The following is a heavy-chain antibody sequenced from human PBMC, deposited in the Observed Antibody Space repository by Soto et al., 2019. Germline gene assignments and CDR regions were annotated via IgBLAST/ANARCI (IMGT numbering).Heavy chain of an antibody. Sequence: ASVKVSCKASGGTFSSYAISWVRQAPGQGLEWMGGIIPIFGTANYAQKFQGRVTITADESTSTAYMELSSLRSEDTAVYYCARDGELTTVTTGYLGPPLIYYGMDVWGQGTTVTVSS. CDR2: IIPIFGTA. CDR3: ARDGELTTVTTGYLGPPLIYYGMDV. CDR1: GGTFSSYA. D-gene: IGHD4-17*01. J-gene: IGHJ6*02. V-gene: IGHV1-69*13.